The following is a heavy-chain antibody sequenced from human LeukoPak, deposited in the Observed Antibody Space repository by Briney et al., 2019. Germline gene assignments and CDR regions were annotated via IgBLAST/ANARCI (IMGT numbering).Heavy chain of an antibody. CDR1: GGSISSYY. V-gene: IGHV4-4*07. J-gene: IGHJ4*02. Sequence: SETLSLTCTVSGGSISSYYGSWLRQPAGKGLEWIGRIYTSGSTNYNPSLKSRVTMSVGTSKNQFSLKLSSVTAADTAVYYCARVGGYGDYFVFDYWGQGTLVTVSS. CDR2: IYTSGST. D-gene: IGHD4-17*01. CDR3: ARVGGYGDYFVFDY.